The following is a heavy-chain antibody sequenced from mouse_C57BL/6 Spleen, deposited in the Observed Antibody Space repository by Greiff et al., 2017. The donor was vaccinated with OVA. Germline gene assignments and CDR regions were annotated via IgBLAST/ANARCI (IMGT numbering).Heavy chain of an antibody. CDR2: IDPSDSET. V-gene: IGHV1-52*01. Sequence: QVQLQQPGAELVRPGSSVKLSCKASGYTFTSYWMHWVKQRPIQGLEWIGNIDPSDSETHYNQKFKDKATLTVDTSSSTAYMQLSSLTSEDSAVYFCARYAYYYGSSYDYFDYWGQGTTLTVSS. CDR1: GYTFTSYW. D-gene: IGHD1-1*01. CDR3: ARYAYYYGSSYDYFDY. J-gene: IGHJ2*01.